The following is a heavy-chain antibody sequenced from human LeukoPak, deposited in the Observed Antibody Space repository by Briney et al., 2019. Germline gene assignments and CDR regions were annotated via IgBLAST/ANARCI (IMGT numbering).Heavy chain of an antibody. V-gene: IGHV3-30*02. CDR1: GSTFRSYG. Sequence: GGPLRLSCAALGSTFRSYGMHWVRQAPAKGLEWVAFIRYDGNNKYYADSVKGRFSISRDNSKNTLYLQMNSLRDEDTAVYYCAKIGCSSTSCKDYWGQGTLVTVSS. J-gene: IGHJ4*02. CDR3: AKIGCSSTSCKDY. D-gene: IGHD2-2*01. CDR2: IRYDGNNK.